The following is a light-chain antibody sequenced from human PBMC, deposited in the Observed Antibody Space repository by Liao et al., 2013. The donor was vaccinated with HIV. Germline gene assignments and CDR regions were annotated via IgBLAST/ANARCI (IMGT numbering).Light chain of an antibody. CDR2: QDK. CDR3: QAWDSSTAVV. CDR1: KLGDKY. J-gene: IGLJ2*01. Sequence: SYELTQPPSVSVSPGQTASIPCSGDKLGDKYVCWYQQKPGQSPVLVLYQDKKRPSGIPGRFSGSNSGNTATLTISGTQAMDEADYYCQAWDSSTAVVFGGGTKLTVL. V-gene: IGLV3-1*01.